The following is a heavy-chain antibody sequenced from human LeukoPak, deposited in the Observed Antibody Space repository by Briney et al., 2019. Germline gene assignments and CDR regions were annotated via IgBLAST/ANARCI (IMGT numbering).Heavy chain of an antibody. CDR1: GGSISSSNW. Sequence: PSETLSLTCAVSGGSISSSNWWSWVRQPPGKGLEWIGEIYESGSTDYNPSLKSRVTISVDTSKNQFSLKLSSVTAADTAVYYCARVYGPTVAFDYWGQGTLVTVSS. J-gene: IGHJ4*02. CDR2: IYESGST. D-gene: IGHD4/OR15-4a*01. V-gene: IGHV4-4*02. CDR3: ARVYGPTVAFDY.